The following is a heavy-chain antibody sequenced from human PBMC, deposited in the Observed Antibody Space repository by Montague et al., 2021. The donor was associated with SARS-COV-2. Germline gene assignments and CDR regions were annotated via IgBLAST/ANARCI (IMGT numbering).Heavy chain of an antibody. CDR2: INHSGNT. CDR1: GGSISGYY. Sequence: SETLSLTCAVYGGSISGYYWTWVRQPPGKGLEWIGEINHSGNTNYKPSLASRITMSVDTSKSLVSLNLTSVTAADTAVYYCARASSSWSGLDPWGQGTLVTVTS. V-gene: IGHV4-34*01. D-gene: IGHD3-3*01. J-gene: IGHJ5*02. CDR3: ARASSSWSGLDP.